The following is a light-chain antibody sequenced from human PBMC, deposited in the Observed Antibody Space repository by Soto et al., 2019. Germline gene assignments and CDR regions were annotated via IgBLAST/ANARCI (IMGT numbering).Light chain of an antibody. CDR3: SSYTSGSTLVV. V-gene: IGLV2-14*01. CDR1: SSDVGGYNY. J-gene: IGLJ2*01. CDR2: GVS. Sequence: QSALTQPASVSGSPGQSITISCTGTSSDVGGYNYVSWYQQHPGKAPKLRIYGVSNRPSEVSNRFSGYKSGNTASLTISGLQAEDEGNYYCSSYTSGSTLVVFGGGTKLTVL.